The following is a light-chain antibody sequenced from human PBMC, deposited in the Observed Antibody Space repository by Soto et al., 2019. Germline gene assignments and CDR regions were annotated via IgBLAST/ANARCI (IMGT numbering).Light chain of an antibody. CDR1: RSDVGGYNY. CDR2: EVS. CDR3: SSYTSSITRV. V-gene: IGLV2-14*01. J-gene: IGLJ1*01. Sequence: QSVLTQPDSVYGSPGQSMTISCAGTRSDVGGYNYVSWYQQHPRKAANLMIYEVSNRPSGVSNRFSGSKSGNTASLTISGLQAEDEADYYCSSYTSSITRVFGTGTKVTVL.